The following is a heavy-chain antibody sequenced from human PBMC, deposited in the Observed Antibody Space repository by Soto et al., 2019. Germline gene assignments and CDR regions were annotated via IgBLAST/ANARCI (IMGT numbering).Heavy chain of an antibody. Sequence: SETLSLTCAVSGYSISSGYYWGWIRQPPGKGLEWIGSIYHSGSTYYNPSLKSRVTISVETSKNQFSLKLSSVTAADTAVYYCARAYTYGYGRFDYWGQGTLVTVSS. CDR3: ARAYTYGYGRFDY. V-gene: IGHV4-38-2*01. CDR1: GYSISSGYY. D-gene: IGHD5-18*01. CDR2: IYHSGST. J-gene: IGHJ4*02.